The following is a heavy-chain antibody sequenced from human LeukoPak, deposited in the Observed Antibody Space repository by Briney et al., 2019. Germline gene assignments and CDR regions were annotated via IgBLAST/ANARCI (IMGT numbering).Heavy chain of an antibody. CDR2: IYNSETT. CDR3: AREAPGVSSGYYYPYYFDY. D-gene: IGHD3-22*01. V-gene: IGHV4-31*03. J-gene: IGHJ4*02. CDR1: GGSISSDGYY. Sequence: SETLSLTCTVSGGSISSDGYYWSGIRQHPGKGLEWIGYIYNSETTYYNPSFKSRVTISVDTSKNQFSLKLSSVTAADTAVYYCAREAPGVSSGYYYPYYFDYWGQGALVTVSS.